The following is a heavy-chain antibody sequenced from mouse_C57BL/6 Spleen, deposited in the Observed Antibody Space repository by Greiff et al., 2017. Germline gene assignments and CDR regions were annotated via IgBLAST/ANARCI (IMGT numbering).Heavy chain of an antibody. Sequence: EVMLVESGGGLVKPGGSLKLSCAASGFTFSSYAMSWVRQTPEKRLEWVATISDGGSYTYYPDNVKGRFTISRDNAKNNLYLQMSHLKSEDTAMYYCARDIRLDDAMDYWGQGTSVTVSS. CDR3: ARDIRLDDAMDY. V-gene: IGHV5-4*01. CDR1: GFTFSSYA. J-gene: IGHJ4*01. CDR2: ISDGGSYT. D-gene: IGHD2-2*01.